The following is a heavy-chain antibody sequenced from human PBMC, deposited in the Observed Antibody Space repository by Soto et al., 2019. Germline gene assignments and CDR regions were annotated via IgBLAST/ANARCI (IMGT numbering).Heavy chain of an antibody. CDR2: IYYSGST. Sequence: QLQLQESGPGLVKPSETLSLTCTVSGGSISSSSYYWGWIRQPPGKGLEWIGSIYYSGSTYYNPSLKSRVTISVDTSNNQCSLNLSSVTAADTAVYYCARHTPTETCYYYYGMDVWGQGTTVTVSS. D-gene: IGHD4-4*01. CDR1: GGSISSSSYY. CDR3: ARHTPTETCYYYYGMDV. V-gene: IGHV4-39*01. J-gene: IGHJ6*02.